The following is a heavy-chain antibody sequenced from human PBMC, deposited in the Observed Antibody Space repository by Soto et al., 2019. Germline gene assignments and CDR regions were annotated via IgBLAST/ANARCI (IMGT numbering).Heavy chain of an antibody. CDR3: AKETPLTYYLDY. Sequence: QEYLVQSGAEVKEPGASEKVSCKASGYTFTKYHVNWVRQAPGQGLEWMGISKPGDVYSRSLPKFQGRITLTIDPSASTVSMELSGLRSEDTVVYYCAKETPLTYYLDYWCQGNLVHVS. J-gene: IGHJ4*02. V-gene: IGHV1-46*01. CDR1: GYTFTKYH. D-gene: IGHD2-15*01. CDR2: SKPGDVYS.